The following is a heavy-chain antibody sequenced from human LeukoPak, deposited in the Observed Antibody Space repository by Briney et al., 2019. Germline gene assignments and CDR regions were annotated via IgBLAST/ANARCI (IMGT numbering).Heavy chain of an antibody. V-gene: IGHV4-39*07. J-gene: IGHJ4*02. D-gene: IGHD1-26*01. CDR3: ARGPTRGTSPFN. CDR1: GDSIRSSSYY. Sequence: PSETLSLTCTVSGDSIRSSSYYWGWIRQPPGKGVEWIGRIYYGGNTYYNPSLKSRVTISVDTSNNQFSLMLSSVTAADTAVYYCARGPTRGTSPFNWGQGTLITVSS. CDR2: IYYGGNT.